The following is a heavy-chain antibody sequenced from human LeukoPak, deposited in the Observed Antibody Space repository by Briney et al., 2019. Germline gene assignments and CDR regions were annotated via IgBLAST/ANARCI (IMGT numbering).Heavy chain of an antibody. V-gene: IGHV1-18*01. CDR1: GYTLTELS. J-gene: IGHJ5*02. CDR3: ARDLVVVPAAVWFDP. CDR2: ISAYNGNT. D-gene: IGHD2-2*01. Sequence: ASVKVSCKVSGYTLTELSMHWARQAPGQGLEWMGWISAYNGNTNYAQKLQGRVTMTTDTSTSTAYMELRSLRSDDTAVYYCARDLVVVPAAVWFDPWGQGTLVTVSS.